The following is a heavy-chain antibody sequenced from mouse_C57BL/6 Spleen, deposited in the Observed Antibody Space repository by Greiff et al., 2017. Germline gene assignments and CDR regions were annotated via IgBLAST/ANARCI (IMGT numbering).Heavy chain of an antibody. J-gene: IGHJ2*01. CDR2: FYPGDGDT. CDR3: ARESSPYFDY. V-gene: IGHV1-82*01. Sequence: QVQLQQSGPELVKPGASVKISCKASGYAFSSSWMNWVKQRPGKGLEWIGRFYPGDGDTNYNGKFKGKATLTADKSSSTAYMQLSSLKSWDAAVYVCARESSPYFDYWGQGTTLTVSS. D-gene: IGHD1-1*01. CDR1: GYAFSSSW.